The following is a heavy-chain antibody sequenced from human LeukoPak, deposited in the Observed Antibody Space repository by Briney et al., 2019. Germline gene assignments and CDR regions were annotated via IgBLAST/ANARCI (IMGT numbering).Heavy chain of an antibody. CDR3: ARDPRSWDYYDSSGPYWFDP. CDR2: INPNSGGT. V-gene: IGHV1-2*02. Sequence: ASVKVSCKASGYTFTGYYMHWVRQAPGQGLEWMGWINPNSGGTNYAQKFQGRVTMTRDTSISTAYMELRSLRSDDTAVCYCARDPRSWDYYDSSGPYWFDPWGQGTLVTVSS. J-gene: IGHJ5*02. D-gene: IGHD3-22*01. CDR1: GYTFTGYY.